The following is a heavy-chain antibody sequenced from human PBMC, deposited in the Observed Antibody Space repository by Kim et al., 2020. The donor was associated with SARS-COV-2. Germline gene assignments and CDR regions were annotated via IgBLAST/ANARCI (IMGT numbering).Heavy chain of an antibody. CDR1: GGSISSSSYY. CDR2: IYYSGST. J-gene: IGHJ2*01. Sequence: SETLSLTCTVSGGSISSSSYYWGWIRQPPGKGLEWIGSIYYSGSTYYNPSLKSRVTISVDTSKNQFSLKLSSVTAADTAVYYCARHRANPSYPFPGIAAAGTSWYFDLWGRGTLVTVSS. V-gene: IGHV4-39*01. D-gene: IGHD6-13*01. CDR3: ARHRANPSYPFPGIAAAGTSWYFDL.